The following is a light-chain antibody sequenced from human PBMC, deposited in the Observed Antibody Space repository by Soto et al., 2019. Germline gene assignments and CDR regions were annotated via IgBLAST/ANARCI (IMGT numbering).Light chain of an antibody. CDR2: GAS. Sequence: EIVMTQSPATLSVSPGERATLSCRASQSVSRNLAWYRQKPGQAPRLLIYGASTRATATPARFSGSGSGTELTLTISSLQSEDFAVYYCQQYNGWPYTFGQGTKLEIK. CDR1: QSVSRN. V-gene: IGKV3-15*01. CDR3: QQYNGWPYT. J-gene: IGKJ2*01.